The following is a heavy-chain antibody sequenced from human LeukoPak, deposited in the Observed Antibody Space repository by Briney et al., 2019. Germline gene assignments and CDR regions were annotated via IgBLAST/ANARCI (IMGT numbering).Heavy chain of an antibody. Sequence: SETLSLTCGVSGGSVINTNWWTWVRQPPGKGLEWIGEVHLDGRTNYNPSLESRLTMSVDVSENRVSLKLTSVTAADTAVYYCAREGGFYRPLDYSGQGTLVTVSS. CDR2: VHLDGRT. CDR1: GGSVINTNW. J-gene: IGHJ4*02. V-gene: IGHV4-4*02. CDR3: AREGGFYRPLDY. D-gene: IGHD3-3*01.